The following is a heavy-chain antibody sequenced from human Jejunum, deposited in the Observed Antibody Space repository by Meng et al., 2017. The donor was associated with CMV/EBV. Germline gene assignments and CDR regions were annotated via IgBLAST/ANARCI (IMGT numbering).Heavy chain of an antibody. Sequence: YTFTHYGISWVRQAPGQGLEYMGWISAYDGDTNYAQKLQDRVTMTTDTSTSTAYMELRSLRSDDTAVYYCARDETNIVVEPAAIPFDYWGQGTLVTVSS. CDR2: ISAYDGDT. J-gene: IGHJ4*02. CDR3: ARDETNIVVEPAAIPFDY. D-gene: IGHD2-2*01. CDR1: YTFTHYG. V-gene: IGHV1-18*01.